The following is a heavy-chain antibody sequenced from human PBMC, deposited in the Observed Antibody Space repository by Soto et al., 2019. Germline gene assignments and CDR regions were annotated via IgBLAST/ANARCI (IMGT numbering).Heavy chain of an antibody. CDR3: ARLRWYYYDSSGTGDY. CDR1: GGSFSGYY. V-gene: IGHV4-34*01. CDR2: INHSGNT. J-gene: IGHJ4*02. Sequence: PSETLSLTCAVYGGSFSGYYWSWIRQPPGKGLEWIGEINHSGNTNYSPSLKSRVTISVDTSKSQFSLKLSSVTAADTAVYYCARLRWYYYDSSGTGDYWGQGTLVTVSS. D-gene: IGHD3-22*01.